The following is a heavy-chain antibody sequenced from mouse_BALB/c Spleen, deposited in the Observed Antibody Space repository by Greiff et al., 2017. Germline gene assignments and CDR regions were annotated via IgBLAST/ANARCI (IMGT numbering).Heavy chain of an antibody. Sequence: EVKLVESGGGLVQPGGSRKLSCAASGFTFSDYGMAWVRQAPGKGPEWVAFISNLAYSIYYADTVTGRFTISRENAKNTLYLEMSSLRSEDTAMYYCTRDYSSYEWYFDVWGAGTPVTVSS. J-gene: IGHJ1*01. CDR2: ISNLAYSI. D-gene: IGHD1-1*01. CDR3: TRDYSSYEWYFDV. CDR1: GFTFSDYG. V-gene: IGHV5-15*02.